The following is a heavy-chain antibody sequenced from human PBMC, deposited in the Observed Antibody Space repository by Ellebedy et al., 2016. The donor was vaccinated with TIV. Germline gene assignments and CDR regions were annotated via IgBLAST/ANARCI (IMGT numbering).Heavy chain of an antibody. J-gene: IGHJ6*02. CDR1: GYTFTLYW. V-gene: IGHV5-10-1*01. D-gene: IGHD4-17*01. CDR3: ARTYGDYISGYYYYYGLDV. Sequence: GGSLRLXCHRSGYTFTLYWITWVRQMPRKGLEWMGRIDPSDSYINYSPSFKGHVTFSADKSINTAYLQWSSLKASDTAMYYCARTYGDYISGYYYYYGLDVWGQGTTVTVSS. CDR2: IDPSDSYI.